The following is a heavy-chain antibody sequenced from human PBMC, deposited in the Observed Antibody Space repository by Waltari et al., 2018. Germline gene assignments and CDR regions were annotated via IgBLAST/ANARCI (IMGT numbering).Heavy chain of an antibody. Sequence: QVQLVQSGAEVKKPGSSVKVSCKASGGTFSSYAISWVRQAPGQGLEWMGGIIPIFGTANHAQKFQGRVTITADESTSTAYMELSSLRSEDTAVYYCARDVIGHCSSTSCYAGNWFDPWGQGTLVTVSS. V-gene: IGHV1-69*01. D-gene: IGHD2-2*01. J-gene: IGHJ5*02. CDR1: GGTFSSYA. CDR2: IIPIFGTA. CDR3: ARDVIGHCSSTSCYAGNWFDP.